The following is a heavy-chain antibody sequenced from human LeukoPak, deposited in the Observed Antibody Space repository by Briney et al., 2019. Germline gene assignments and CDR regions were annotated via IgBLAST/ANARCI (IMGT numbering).Heavy chain of an antibody. CDR3: ARAEDSVVRGAPSL. D-gene: IGHD3-10*01. CDR2: IYSDGRT. Sequence: PSEILSLTCSVSGGSINDFYWTWVRQPPGKGLEWIGHIYSDGRTEYSPSLKSRLSLSVDTSKNQIFLRLTSVTAADTAFYFCARAEDSVVRGAPSLWGQGTLVTVSS. CDR1: GGSINDFY. J-gene: IGHJ4*02. V-gene: IGHV4-59*01.